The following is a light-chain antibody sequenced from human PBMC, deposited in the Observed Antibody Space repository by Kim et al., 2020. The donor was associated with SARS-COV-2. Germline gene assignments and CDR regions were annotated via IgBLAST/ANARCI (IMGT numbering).Light chain of an antibody. Sequence: QSVNSSLAGTSSDVGGYNDVSWYQQHPGKAPKLMIYDVSKRPSGVPDRFSGSKSGNTASLTISGLQAEDEADYYCCSYAGSYTYVFGTGTKVTVL. V-gene: IGLV2-11*01. CDR3: CSYAGSYTYV. CDR2: DVS. J-gene: IGLJ1*01. CDR1: SSDVGGYND.